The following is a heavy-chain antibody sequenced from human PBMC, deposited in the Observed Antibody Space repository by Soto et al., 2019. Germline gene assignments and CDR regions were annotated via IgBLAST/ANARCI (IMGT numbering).Heavy chain of an antibody. D-gene: IGHD4-17*01. CDR1: GGSFSGYY. Sequence: QVQLQQWGAGLLKPSETLSLTCAVYGGSFSGYYWSWIRQPPGKGLEWIGEINHSGSINYNPSLKSRVTISVDTSKNQFSMKLSSVTAADTAVYYCARGRCPDYWGQGTLVTVSS. J-gene: IGHJ4*02. CDR2: INHSGSI. V-gene: IGHV4-34*01. CDR3: ARGRCPDY.